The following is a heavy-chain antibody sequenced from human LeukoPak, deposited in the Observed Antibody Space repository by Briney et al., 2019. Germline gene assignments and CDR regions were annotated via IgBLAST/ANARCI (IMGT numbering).Heavy chain of an antibody. CDR2: IYHSGST. D-gene: IGHD6-13*01. CDR1: GGSISSGGYY. V-gene: IGHV4-30-2*01. CDR3: ARDTSVSIAAAGISYFDY. Sequence: PSETLSLTCTVSGGSISSGGYYWSWIRQPPGKGLEWIGYIYHSGSTYYNPSLKSRVTISVDRSKNQFSLKLSSVTAADTAVYYCARDTSVSIAAAGISYFDYWGQGTLVTVSS. J-gene: IGHJ4*02.